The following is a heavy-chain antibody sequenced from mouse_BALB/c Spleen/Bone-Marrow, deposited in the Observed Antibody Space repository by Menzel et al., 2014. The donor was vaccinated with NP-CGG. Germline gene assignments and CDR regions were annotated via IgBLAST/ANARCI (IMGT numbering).Heavy chain of an antibody. CDR2: ISYSGST. CDR1: GDSITSGY. V-gene: IGHV3-8*02. D-gene: IGHD1-2*01. J-gene: IGHJ4*01. Sequence: VQLQQSGPSLVKPSQTLSLPCSVTGDSITSGYWNWIRKFPGNKLEYMGYISYSGSTYYNPSLKSRISITRDTSKNQYYLQLISVTTEDTATFYRARYKGFHWGMDYWGQGTSVTVSS. CDR3: ARYKGFHWGMDY.